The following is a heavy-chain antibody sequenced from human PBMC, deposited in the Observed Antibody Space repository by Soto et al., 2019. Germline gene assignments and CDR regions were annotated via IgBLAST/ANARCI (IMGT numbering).Heavy chain of an antibody. CDR1: GGSISSGSYY. CDR3: SIHHLSPKFFHI. V-gene: IGHV4-39*01. J-gene: IGHJ3*02. Sequence: PSKTLSLTCTVSGGSISSGSYYWDWIRQPPGKGLEWIGSIYYSGSTYYNPSLKSRVTIFVDTSKNQFSLKLSSVTAADTAVYYFSIHHLSPKFFHISGQGTIVTVS. CDR2: IYYSGST.